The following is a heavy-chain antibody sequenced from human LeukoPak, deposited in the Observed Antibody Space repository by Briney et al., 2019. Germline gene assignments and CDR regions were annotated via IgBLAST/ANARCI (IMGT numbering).Heavy chain of an antibody. CDR1: GGSISSYY. CDR2: IYYSGST. D-gene: IGHD3-10*01. CDR3: ARGWFGELFAY. Sequence: ASETLSLTCAVSGGSISSYYWSWIRQPPGKGLEWIGYIYYSGSTNYNPSLKSRVTISVDTSKNQFSLKLSSVTAADTAVYYCARGWFGELFAYWGQGTLVTVSP. J-gene: IGHJ4*02. V-gene: IGHV4-59*01.